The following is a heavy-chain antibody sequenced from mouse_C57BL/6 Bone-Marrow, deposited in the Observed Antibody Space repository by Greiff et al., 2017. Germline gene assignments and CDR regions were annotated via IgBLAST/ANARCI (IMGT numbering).Heavy chain of an antibody. V-gene: IGHV1-26*01. Sequence: EVQLQQSGPELVKPGASVKISCKASGYTFTDYYMNWVKQSHGKSLEWIGDINPNNGGTSYNQKFKGKATLTVDKSSSPAYMELLSLTSEDSTVYYCAYSNYGGGYWGQGTSVTVSS. CDR2: INPNNGGT. CDR1: GYTFTDYY. J-gene: IGHJ4*01. CDR3: AYSNYGGGY. D-gene: IGHD2-5*01.